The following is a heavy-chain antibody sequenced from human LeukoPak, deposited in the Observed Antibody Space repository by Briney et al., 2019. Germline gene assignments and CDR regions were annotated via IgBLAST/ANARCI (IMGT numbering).Heavy chain of an antibody. CDR1: GFTFSNYW. D-gene: IGHD1-7*01. V-gene: IGHV3-7*01. J-gene: IGHJ4*02. CDR2: IKGSDK. Sequence: PWGSLRLSCVGSGFTFSNYWMNWVRQAPGKGLEWVANIKGSDKGHVDSVKGRFSVSRDDARNSLYLQMDSLRAEDTAVYYCARDVDWNYDLWGQGTVVRVSS. CDR3: ARDVDWNYDL.